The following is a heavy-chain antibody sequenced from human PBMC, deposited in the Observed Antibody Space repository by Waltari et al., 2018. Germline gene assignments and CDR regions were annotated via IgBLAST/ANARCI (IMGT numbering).Heavy chain of an antibody. Sequence: QVQLVQSGAEVKKPGASVKVSCKASGYTFTSYAMHLVRQAPGQRLEWMGWINAGNGNTKYSQKYQGRVTITRDTSASTAYMERSSLRSEDTAVYYCARVVAVAGTWDYWGQGTLVTVSS. CDR2: INAGNGNT. CDR1: GYTFTSYA. CDR3: ARVVAVAGTWDY. V-gene: IGHV1-3*01. D-gene: IGHD6-19*01. J-gene: IGHJ4*02.